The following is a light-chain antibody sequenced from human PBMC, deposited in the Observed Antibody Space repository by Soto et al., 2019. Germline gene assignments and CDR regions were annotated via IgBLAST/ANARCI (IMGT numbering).Light chain of an antibody. V-gene: IGKV4-1*01. J-gene: IGKJ1*01. CDR3: QQYYSTPQT. Sequence: DIVMIQSPDSLALSLGERATINCKSSQSVLYSSNNKNYLAWYQQKPGQPPKLLIYWASTRESGVPDRFSGSGSGTDFTLTISSLQAEDVAVYYCQQYYSTPQTFGQGTKVDIK. CDR2: WAS. CDR1: QSVLYSSNNKNY.